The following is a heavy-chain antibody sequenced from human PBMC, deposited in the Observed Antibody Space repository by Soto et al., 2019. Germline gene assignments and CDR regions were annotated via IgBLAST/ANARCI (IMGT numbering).Heavy chain of an antibody. Sequence: PVESLKISCKGSGYSFTSYWIGWVRQMPGKGLEWMGIIYPGDSDTRYSPSFQGQVTISADKSISTAYLQWSSLKASDTAMYYCARLPRHYYYYYGMDVWGQGTTVTVSS. CDR2: IYPGDSDT. J-gene: IGHJ6*02. CDR1: GYSFTSYW. CDR3: ARLPRHYYYYYGMDV. V-gene: IGHV5-51*01.